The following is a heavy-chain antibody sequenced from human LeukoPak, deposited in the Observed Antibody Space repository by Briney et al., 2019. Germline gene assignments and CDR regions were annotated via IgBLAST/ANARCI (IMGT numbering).Heavy chain of an antibody. D-gene: IGHD3-10*01. Sequence: SETLSLTCTVSGGSISSDYWSWIRQPPGKGLEWIGEINHSGSTNYNPSLKSRVTISVDTSKNQFSLKLSSVTAADTAVYYCARGGRFGRDWFDPWGQGTLVTVSS. CDR1: GGSISSDY. CDR2: INHSGST. CDR3: ARGGRFGRDWFDP. J-gene: IGHJ5*02. V-gene: IGHV4-34*01.